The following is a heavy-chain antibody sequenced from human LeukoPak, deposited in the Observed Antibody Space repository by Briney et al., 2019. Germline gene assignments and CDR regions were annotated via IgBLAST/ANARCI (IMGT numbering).Heavy chain of an antibody. V-gene: IGHV3-23*01. J-gene: IGHJ4*02. Sequence: SGGSLRLSCAASGFTFSSYAMSWVRQAPGKGLEWVSAISGSGGSTYYADSVKGRFTISRDNSKNTLYLQMNSLRAEDTAVYYCANGLAYCGGDCSSFDYRGQGTLVTVSS. CDR1: GFTFSSYA. CDR2: ISGSGGST. D-gene: IGHD2-21*02. CDR3: ANGLAYCGGDCSSFDY.